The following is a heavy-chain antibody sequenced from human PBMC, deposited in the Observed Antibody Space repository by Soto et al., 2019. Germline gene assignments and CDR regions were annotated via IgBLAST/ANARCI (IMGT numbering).Heavy chain of an antibody. Sequence: PGGSLRLSCKASGFDFSTYSMNWVRQAPGKGLEWIAYVSMDSDTIHYADSVKGRFTISRDDPENSLYLQMNSLRDEDTATYHYYYYGMDVWGQGTTVTVSS. CDR3: YYYGMDV. V-gene: IGHV3-48*02. J-gene: IGHJ6*02. CDR2: VSMDSDTI. CDR1: GFDFSTYS.